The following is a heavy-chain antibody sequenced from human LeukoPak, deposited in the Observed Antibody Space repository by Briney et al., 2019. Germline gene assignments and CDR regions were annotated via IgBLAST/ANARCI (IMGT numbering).Heavy chain of an antibody. J-gene: IGHJ3*01. V-gene: IGHV4-38-2*02. Sequence: SETLSLTCTVSGYSISSGYYWGWIRQPPGKGLEWIGSTYHSGSTYYNPSLKSRVTISVDTSKNQFSLKLSSVTAADTAVYYCARLIDYYGSGGAAFDLWGQGTMVTVSS. CDR3: ARLIDYYGSGGAAFDL. CDR1: GYSISSGYY. D-gene: IGHD3-10*01. CDR2: TYHSGST.